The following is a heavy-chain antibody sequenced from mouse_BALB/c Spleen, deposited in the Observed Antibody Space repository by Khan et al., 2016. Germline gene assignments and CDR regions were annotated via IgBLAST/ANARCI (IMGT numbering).Heavy chain of an antibody. CDR2: INPSTGYT. CDR1: GYTFTSYW. V-gene: IGHV1-7*01. J-gene: IGHJ2*01. D-gene: IGHD2-2*01. Sequence: QVQLQQSGAELAKPGASVKMSCKASGYTFTSYWMHWVKQRPGQGLEWIGYINPSTGYTEYNQKFKDKATLTADKSSSTAYMQLSSLTSEDSAVYYCGGWLRRGFDYWGQGTTLTVSS. CDR3: GGWLRRGFDY.